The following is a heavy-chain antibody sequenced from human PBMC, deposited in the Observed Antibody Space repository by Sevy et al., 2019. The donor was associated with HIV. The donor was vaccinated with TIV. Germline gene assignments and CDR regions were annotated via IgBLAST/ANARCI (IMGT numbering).Heavy chain of an antibody. J-gene: IGHJ4*02. D-gene: IGHD5-12*01. CDR1: GFTFTDYW. Sequence: GGSLRLSCAASGFTFTDYWMSWVRQTPGKGLEWVAPIKQDESEKYYVDSVKGRFAISRDNGRNSVSLQMNGLRAEDTALYYCAREVGGYNWRPYYFDSWGQGTLVTVSS. CDR2: IKQDESEK. V-gene: IGHV3-7*01. CDR3: AREVGGYNWRPYYFDS.